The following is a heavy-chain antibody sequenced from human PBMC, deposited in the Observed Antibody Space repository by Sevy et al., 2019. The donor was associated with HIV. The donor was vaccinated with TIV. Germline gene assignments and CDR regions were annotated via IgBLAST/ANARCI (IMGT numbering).Heavy chain of an antibody. J-gene: IGHJ4*02. CDR3: ATDPMITFGGVTPLLNY. V-gene: IGHV1-24*01. Sequence: ASVKVSCKVSGYTLTELSMHWVRQAPGKGLEWMGGFDPEDGETIYAQKFQGRVTMTEDTSTDTAYMELSGLRSEDTAVYYCATDPMITFGGVTPLLNYWGQGTLVTVSS. CDR2: FDPEDGET. CDR1: GYTLTELS. D-gene: IGHD3-16*01.